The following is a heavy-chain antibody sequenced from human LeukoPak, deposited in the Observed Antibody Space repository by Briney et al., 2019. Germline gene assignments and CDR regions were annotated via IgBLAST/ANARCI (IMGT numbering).Heavy chain of an antibody. CDR1: GFTFTSNA. Sequence: QAGGSLRLSCAASGFTFTSNAMSWVRQAPGKGLEWVSSISGSGGTTYYADAVKGRFTISRDNSKNTVYLQMSSLRAEDTAVYYCAKGEAGSDYWGQGSLVTVSS. V-gene: IGHV3-23*01. CDR3: AKGEAGSDY. D-gene: IGHD6-13*01. J-gene: IGHJ4*02. CDR2: ISGSGGTT.